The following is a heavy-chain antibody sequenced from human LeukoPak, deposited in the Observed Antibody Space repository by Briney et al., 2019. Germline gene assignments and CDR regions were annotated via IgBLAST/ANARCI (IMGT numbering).Heavy chain of an antibody. D-gene: IGHD3-10*01. V-gene: IGHV1-2*02. CDR1: GYTFTGYY. CDR3: ARGTMVREINWFDP. J-gene: IGHJ5*02. CDR2: INPNSGGT. Sequence: GASVKVSCMASGYTFTGYYMHWVRQAPGQGLEWMGWINPNSGGTNYAQKFQGRVTMTRDTSISTAYMELSRLRSDDTAVYYCARGTMVREINWFDPWGQGTLVTVSS.